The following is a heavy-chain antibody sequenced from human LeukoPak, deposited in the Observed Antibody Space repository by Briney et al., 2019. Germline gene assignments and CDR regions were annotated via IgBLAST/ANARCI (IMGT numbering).Heavy chain of an antibody. CDR1: GGTFSSYA. CDR3: ASSHCGGDCYWVY. D-gene: IGHD2-21*02. Sequence: GASVKVSCKASGGTFSSYAISWVRQAPGQGLEWMGGIIPIFGTANYAQKLQGRVTITTDESTSTAYMELSSLRSEDTAVYYCASSHCGGDCYWVYWGQGTLVTVSS. V-gene: IGHV1-69*05. CDR2: IIPIFGTA. J-gene: IGHJ4*02.